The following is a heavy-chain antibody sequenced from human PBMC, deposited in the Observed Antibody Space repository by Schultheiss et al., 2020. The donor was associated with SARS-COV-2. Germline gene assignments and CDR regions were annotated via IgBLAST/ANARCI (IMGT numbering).Heavy chain of an antibody. Sequence: SETLSLTCAVSGYSISSGYYWGWIRQPPGKGLEWIGYIYYSGSTNYNPSLKSRVTISVDTSKNQFSLKLSSVTAADTAVYYCARQGGSSGPIYYYYYGMDVWGQGTTVTVSS. CDR3: ARQGGSSGPIYYYYYGMDV. D-gene: IGHD6-19*01. J-gene: IGHJ6*02. CDR2: IYYSGST. CDR1: GYSISSGYY. V-gene: IGHV4-38-2*01.